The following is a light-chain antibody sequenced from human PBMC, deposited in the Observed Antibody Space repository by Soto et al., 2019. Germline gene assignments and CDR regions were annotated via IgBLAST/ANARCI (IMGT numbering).Light chain of an antibody. J-gene: IGKJ3*01. CDR3: QQYYSTPLT. Sequence: DIVMTQSPDSLAVSLGERATINCKSSQSVLYRSNNKNYLAWFQQKPGQPPKMVIYWASTRESGVPDRFSGSGSGTDCTLTSSSLQAEDVAVYYCQQYYSTPLTFGPGTKVDIK. CDR2: WAS. V-gene: IGKV4-1*01. CDR1: QSVLYRSNNKNY.